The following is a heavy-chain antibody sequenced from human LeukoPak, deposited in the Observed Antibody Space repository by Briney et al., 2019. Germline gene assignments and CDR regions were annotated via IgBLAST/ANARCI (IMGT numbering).Heavy chain of an antibody. V-gene: IGHV1-8*01. J-gene: IGHJ5*02. D-gene: IGHD4-23*01. CDR1: GYTFTTYD. CDR2: VNPNSGNT. Sequence: ASVKVSCKASGYTFTTYDINWVRQATGQGLEWMGWVNPNSGNTGYAQKFQGRVTMTRNTSISTAYTELRSLRSEDTAVYYCARGPNKSDGGNSGSAWFDPWGQGTLVTVSS. CDR3: ARGPNKSDGGNSGSAWFDP.